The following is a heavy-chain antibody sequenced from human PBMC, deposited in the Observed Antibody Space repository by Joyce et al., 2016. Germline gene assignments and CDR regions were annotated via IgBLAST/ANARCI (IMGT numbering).Heavy chain of an antibody. Sequence: QVQLVESGGGLVKPGGSLRLSCAASGLVFSDYYMSWIRQDPGKGVEWVSYISSRNDYIEYGDSVKGRFTIARDNAKNSLYLQMNSLRAEDTAVYYCATISGQGPYGHGVHWGQGTLVTVSS. CDR2: ISSRNDYI. CDR1: GLVFSDYY. D-gene: IGHD3-10*01. V-gene: IGHV3-11*06. J-gene: IGHJ4*02. CDR3: ATISGQGPYGHGVH.